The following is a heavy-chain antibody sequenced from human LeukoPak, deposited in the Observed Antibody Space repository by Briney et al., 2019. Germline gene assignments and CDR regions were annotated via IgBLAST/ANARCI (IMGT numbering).Heavy chain of an antibody. CDR1: GYSFTSNY. CDR3: ARDQEAFNY. J-gene: IGHJ4*02. CDR2: IYPRDGST. V-gene: IGHV1-46*01. Sequence: ASVKVSCKASGYSFTSNYIHWVRQAPGQGLEWMGMIYPRDGSTSYAQKFQGRVTVTRDTSTSTVHMELSGLRSEDTAVYYCARDQEAFNYWGQGTLATVSS.